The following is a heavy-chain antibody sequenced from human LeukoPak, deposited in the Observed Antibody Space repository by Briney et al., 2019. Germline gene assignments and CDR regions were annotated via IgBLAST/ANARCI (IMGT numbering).Heavy chain of an antibody. Sequence: SQTLSLTCTVSGGSISSGSYYWSWIRQPAGKGLKWIGRIYSSGSTNYNPSLKSRVTISVDPSKNQFSLKLSSVTAADTAVYYCARGILGYCSSTSCNNWFDPWGQGTLVTVSS. CDR1: GGSISSGSYY. CDR2: IYSSGST. CDR3: ARGILGYCSSTSCNNWFDP. J-gene: IGHJ5*02. V-gene: IGHV4-61*02. D-gene: IGHD2-2*01.